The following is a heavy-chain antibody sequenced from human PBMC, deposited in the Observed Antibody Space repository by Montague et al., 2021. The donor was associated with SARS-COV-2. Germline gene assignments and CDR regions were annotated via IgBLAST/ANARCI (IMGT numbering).Heavy chain of an antibody. CDR1: GFPFSNYI. CDR3: ARAPGYDGTDY. CDR2: ISSSRSYI. Sequence: SLRLSCAASGFPFSNYIMNWVRQAPGKGLEWVSSISSSRSYIYYADSVKGRFTISRDNAKNSLYLQMNSLRAEDTAVYYCARAPGYDGTDYWGQGTLVTVSS. V-gene: IGHV3-21*01. D-gene: IGHD4-23*01. J-gene: IGHJ4*02.